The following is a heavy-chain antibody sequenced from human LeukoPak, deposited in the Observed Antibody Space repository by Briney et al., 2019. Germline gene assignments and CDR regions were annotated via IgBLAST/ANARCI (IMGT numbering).Heavy chain of an antibody. CDR2: IFYREGFSYGGTT. CDR1: GVSISGSY. D-gene: IGHD1/OR15-1a*01. J-gene: IGHJ4*02. Sequence: PSETLSLTCSVSGVSISGSYWIWIRQSPGRGLEWIASIFYREGFSYGGTTFYNPSLESRVTISIDTSKNAFSLKLTSVTAADTAVYYCARQISENKDYWGQGTLVTVPS. V-gene: IGHV4-59*04. CDR3: ARQISENKDY.